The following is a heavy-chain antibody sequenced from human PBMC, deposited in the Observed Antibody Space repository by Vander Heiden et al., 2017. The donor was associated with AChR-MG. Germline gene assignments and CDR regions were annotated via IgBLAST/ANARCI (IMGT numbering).Heavy chain of an antibody. CDR2: VSFDGSNV. V-gene: IGHV3-30*18. CDR3: AKVEGGMTARFDGFDI. CDR1: RFIFCKYG. J-gene: IGHJ3*02. D-gene: IGHD6-6*01. Sequence: QVQLVEPGGAVVQPGSPLSLPCSPSRFIFCKYGMHWIRQAPGKGLEWVAVVSFDGSNVNNGESVGGRFTISRDNSKDTLYLQMISLRAEDAAVYYSAKVEGGMTARFDGFDIWGQGTTVTVSS.